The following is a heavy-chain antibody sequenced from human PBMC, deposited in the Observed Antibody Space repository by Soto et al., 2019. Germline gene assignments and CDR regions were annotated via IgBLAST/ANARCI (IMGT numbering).Heavy chain of an antibody. CDR2: INHSGRT. J-gene: IGHJ4*02. D-gene: IGHD1-1*01. V-gene: IGHV4-34*01. Sequence: SEALSLTCAVSGGSFSGYYWSWIRQPPGKGLEWIGEINHSGRTNYNPSLKSRVTISVDTSKNHCSLKLSSVNAADTAVYYCARGGAGTPDYWGPGTLVTVSS. CDR3: ARGGAGTPDY. CDR1: GGSFSGYY.